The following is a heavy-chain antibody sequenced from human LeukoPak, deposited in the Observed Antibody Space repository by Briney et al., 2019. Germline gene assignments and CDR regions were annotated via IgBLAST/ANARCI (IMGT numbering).Heavy chain of an antibody. CDR2: IYYSGST. D-gene: IGHD5-24*01. CDR3: ARGWRWLQLGAASDWNWFDP. Sequence: SETLSLTCTVSGGSISSYYWSWIQQPPGKGLEWIGYIYYSGSTNYNPSLKSRVTISVDTSKNQFSLKLSSVTAADTAVYYCARGWRWLQLGAASDWNWFDPWGQGTLVTVSS. CDR1: GGSISSYY. V-gene: IGHV4-59*01. J-gene: IGHJ5*02.